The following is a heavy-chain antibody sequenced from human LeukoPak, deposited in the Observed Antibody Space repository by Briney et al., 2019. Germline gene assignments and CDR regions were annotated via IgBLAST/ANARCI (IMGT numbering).Heavy chain of an antibody. V-gene: IGHV3-23*01. Sequence: GGSLRLSCAASGFTFSSYAMSWVRQAAGKGLEWVSGIGISGGGTYYADSVKGRFAISRDNSKNTLYLQMNSLRAEDTAIYYCARRGYGDYWGQGTLVTVSS. CDR3: ARRGYGDY. D-gene: IGHD5-12*01. J-gene: IGHJ4*02. CDR1: GFTFSSYA. CDR2: IGISGGGT.